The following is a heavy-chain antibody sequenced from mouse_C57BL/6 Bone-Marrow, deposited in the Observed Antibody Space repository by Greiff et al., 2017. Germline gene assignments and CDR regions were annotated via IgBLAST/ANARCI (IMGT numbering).Heavy chain of an antibody. CDR2: IDPSDSYT. J-gene: IGHJ1*03. CDR3: ARRDYYGNWYFDV. Sequence: QVQLQQPGAELVMPGASVKLSCKASGYTFTSYWMHWVKQRPGQGLEWIGVIDPSDSYTNYNQKFKGKSTLTVDKSSSTAYMQLSSLTSEDSAVYYCARRDYYGNWYFDVWGTGTTVTVSS. D-gene: IGHD2-1*01. V-gene: IGHV1-69*01. CDR1: GYTFTSYW.